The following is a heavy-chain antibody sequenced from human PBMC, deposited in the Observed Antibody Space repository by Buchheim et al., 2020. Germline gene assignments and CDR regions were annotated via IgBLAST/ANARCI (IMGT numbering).Heavy chain of an antibody. CDR1: GFSFSTNG. CDR2: IRYDGSNK. D-gene: IGHD3-16*01. J-gene: IGHJ5*02. Sequence: QVQLVESGGGVVQPGRPLRLSCAASGFSFSTNGMHWVRQAPGKGLEWVAFIRYDGSNKYYADSVKGRFTISRDNPTNTVYLQVNSLRAEDTAVYYCAKQGGSFEFDPWGQGIL. V-gene: IGHV3-30*02. CDR3: AKQGGSFEFDP.